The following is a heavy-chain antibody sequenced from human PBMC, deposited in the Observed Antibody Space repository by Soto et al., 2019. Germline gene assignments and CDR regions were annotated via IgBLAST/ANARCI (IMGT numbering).Heavy chain of an antibody. CDR2: INPSGGST. V-gene: IGHV1-46*01. J-gene: IGHJ6*02. CDR1: GYTFTSYY. CDR3: ASASVNWNYPLFYYYYGVDV. Sequence: ASVKVSCKASGYTFTSYYMHWVRQAPGQGLEWMGIINPSGGSTSYAQKFQGRVTMTRDTSTSTVYMELSSLRSEDTAVYYCASASVNWNYPLFYYYYGVDVWGQGTTVTVSS. D-gene: IGHD1-7*01.